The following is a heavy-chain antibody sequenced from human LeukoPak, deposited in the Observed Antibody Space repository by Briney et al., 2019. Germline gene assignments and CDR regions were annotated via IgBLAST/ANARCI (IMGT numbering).Heavy chain of an antibody. CDR3: ARDQLYYYDSSGYYYNWFDP. CDR2: IIPIFGTA. CDR1: GGTFSSYA. V-gene: IGHV1-69*05. J-gene: IGHJ5*02. D-gene: IGHD3-22*01. Sequence: ASVKVSCKASGGTFSSYAISWVRQAPGQGLEWMGGIIPIFGTANYAQKFQGRVTMTRDTSTSTVYMELSSLRSEDTAVYYCARDQLYYYDSSGYYYNWFDPWGQGTLVTVSS.